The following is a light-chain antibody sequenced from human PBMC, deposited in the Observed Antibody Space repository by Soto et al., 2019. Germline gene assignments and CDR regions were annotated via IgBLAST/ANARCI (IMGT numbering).Light chain of an antibody. J-gene: IGLJ3*02. CDR3: CSYGGSYTWV. CDR2: DVS. CDR1: SSDVGGYNY. Sequence: QSALTQPRSVSGSPGQSVTISCTGTSSDVGGYNYVSWYQQHPGKAPKFMIYDVSKRPSGVPDRFSGSKSGNTAPLTISGLQAEDEADYYCCSYGGSYTWVFGGGTKLTVL. V-gene: IGLV2-11*01.